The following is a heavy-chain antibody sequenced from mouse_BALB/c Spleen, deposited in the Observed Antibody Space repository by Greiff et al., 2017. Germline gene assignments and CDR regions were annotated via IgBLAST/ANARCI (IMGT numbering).Heavy chain of an antibody. CDR1: GFSLTSYG. V-gene: IGHV2-9*02. CDR3: ARVDYGSSLYAMDY. D-gene: IGHD1-1*01. J-gene: IGHJ4*01. Sequence: VKLMESGPGLVAPSQSLSITCTVSGFSLTSYGVHWVRQPPGKGLEWLGVIWAGGSTNYNSALMSRLSISKDNSKSQVFLKMNSLQTDDTAMYYCARVDYGSSLYAMDYWGQGTSVTVSA. CDR2: IWAGGST.